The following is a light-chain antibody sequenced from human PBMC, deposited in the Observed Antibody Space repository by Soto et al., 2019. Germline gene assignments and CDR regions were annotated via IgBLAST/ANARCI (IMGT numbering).Light chain of an antibody. CDR2: GAS. CDR3: QHSGSTPWT. Sequence: EIVLTQSPGTLSLSPGERATLSCRASQSVSSTYLAWYQHKPGQAPRLLIYGASSRATGILDRFSGSGSGSDFTLNISTMEPENFAVYYCQHSGSTPWTFGQGIEVEI. J-gene: IGKJ1*01. CDR1: QSVSSTY. V-gene: IGKV3-20*01.